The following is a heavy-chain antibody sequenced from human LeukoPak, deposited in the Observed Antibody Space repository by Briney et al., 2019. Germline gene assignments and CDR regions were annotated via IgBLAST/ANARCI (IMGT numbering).Heavy chain of an antibody. Sequence: GPSVKLSCKASGYTFTGYYMHWVRQAPGQGLEWMGWLNPNSGGTNYAQKFQGRVTMTRDTSISTAYMELSRLRSDDTAVYYCARDTEMSTINDYWGQGTLVTVSS. D-gene: IGHD5-24*01. J-gene: IGHJ4*02. CDR3: ARDTEMSTINDY. V-gene: IGHV1-2*02. CDR2: LNPNSGGT. CDR1: GYTFTGYY.